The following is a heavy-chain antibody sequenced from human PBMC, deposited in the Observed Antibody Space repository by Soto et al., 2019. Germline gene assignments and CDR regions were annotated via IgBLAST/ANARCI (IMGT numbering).Heavy chain of an antibody. D-gene: IGHD1-1*01. CDR2: IKQDGSEN. V-gene: IGHV3-7*03. J-gene: IGHJ4*02. CDR1: GFTFSSYW. CDR3: ARRAETNGWNGFGADKYYFDF. Sequence: VGSLRLSCAASGFTFSSYWMSWVRQAPGNGLEWVANIKQDGSENYYVDSVRGRFTISRDNAKNSLYLQMNSLRAEDTAVYYCARRAETNGWNGFGADKYYFDFWGQGTLVTAPQ.